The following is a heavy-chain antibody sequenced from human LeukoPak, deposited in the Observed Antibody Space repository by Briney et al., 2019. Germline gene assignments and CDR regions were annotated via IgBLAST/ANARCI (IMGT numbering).Heavy chain of an antibody. Sequence: ASVKVSCKASGYTFTGYYIHWVRQAPGQGLEWMGWINPNTGGSNNARKFQGRVTMTRDTSVTTAYMELSRLRFDDTAVYYCARESGLYFGLGSADDPWGQGTLVTVSS. V-gene: IGHV1-2*02. J-gene: IGHJ5*02. CDR2: INPNTGGS. CDR3: ARESGLYFGLGSADDP. CDR1: GYTFTGYY. D-gene: IGHD3-10*01.